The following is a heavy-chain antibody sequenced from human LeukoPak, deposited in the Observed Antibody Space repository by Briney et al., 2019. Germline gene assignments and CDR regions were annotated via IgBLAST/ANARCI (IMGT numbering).Heavy chain of an antibody. Sequence: PSETLSLTCTVSGGSISSYYWSWIPQPPGKGLEWIGYIYYSGSTNYNPSLKSRVTISVDTSKNQFSLKLSSVTAADTAVYYCARASRDYYYYYMDVWGKGTTVTVSS. V-gene: IGHV4-59*01. D-gene: IGHD5-24*01. CDR3: ARASRDYYYYYMDV. CDR1: GGSISSYY. CDR2: IYYSGST. J-gene: IGHJ6*03.